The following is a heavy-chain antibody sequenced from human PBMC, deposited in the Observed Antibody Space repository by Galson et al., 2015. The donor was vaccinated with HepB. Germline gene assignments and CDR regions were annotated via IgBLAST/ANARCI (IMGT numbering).Heavy chain of an antibody. J-gene: IGHJ4*02. Sequence: SVKVSCKASGGTFSRYAISWVRQAPGQGLEWMGGIIPIFGTANYAQKFQGRVTITADESTSTAYMELSSLRSEDTAVYYCARESGFYDYIRRYFDYWGQGTLVTVSS. V-gene: IGHV1-69*13. CDR3: ARESGFYDYIRRYFDY. CDR2: IIPIFGTA. D-gene: IGHD3-16*01. CDR1: GGTFSRYA.